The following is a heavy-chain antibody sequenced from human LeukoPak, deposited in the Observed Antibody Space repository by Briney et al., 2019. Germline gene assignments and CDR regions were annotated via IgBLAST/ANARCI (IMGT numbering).Heavy chain of an antibody. CDR2: INPNSGNT. CDR1: GYTFTGYY. Sequence: ASVKVSCKASGYTFTGYYMHWVRQAPGQGLEWMGWINPNSGNTNSAQKLQGRVTMTTDTSTSTAYMELRSLRSDDTAVYYCARAPPDGYNSGFDYSGQGTLVTVSS. CDR3: ARAPPDGYNSGFDY. V-gene: IGHV1-18*04. D-gene: IGHD5-24*01. J-gene: IGHJ4*02.